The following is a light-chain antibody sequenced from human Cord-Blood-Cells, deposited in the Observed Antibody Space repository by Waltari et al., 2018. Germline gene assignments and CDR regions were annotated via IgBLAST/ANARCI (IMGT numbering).Light chain of an antibody. CDR2: AAS. J-gene: IGKJ5*01. CDR3: QQSYSTFSIT. V-gene: IGKV1-39*01. CDR1: QSISSY. Sequence: DIPMPQTPSSLPAHVGDKVTITCRASQSISSYLNWYQQKPGKVPKLLIYAASSLQSGVPSRFSGSGSGTDFTLTISSLQPEDFATYYCQQSYSTFSITFGQGTRLEIK.